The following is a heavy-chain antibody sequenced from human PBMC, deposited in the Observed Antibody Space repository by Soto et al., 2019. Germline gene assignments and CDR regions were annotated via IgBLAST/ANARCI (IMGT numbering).Heavy chain of an antibody. CDR2: ISSSSSYT. D-gene: IGHD1-26*01. J-gene: IGHJ4*02. CDR3: ARDSGSHLYDY. CDR1: GFTFSDYY. V-gene: IGHV3-11*06. Sequence: QVQLVESGGGLVKPGGSLRLSCAASGFTFSDYYMSWIRQAPGKGLEWVSYISSSSSYTNYADSVKGRFTISRDNAKNSLYLQMNSLRAEDAAVYYCARDSGSHLYDYWGQGTLVTVSS.